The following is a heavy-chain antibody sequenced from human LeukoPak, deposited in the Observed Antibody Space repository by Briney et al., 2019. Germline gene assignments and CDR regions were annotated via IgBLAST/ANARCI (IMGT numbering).Heavy chain of an antibody. CDR2: IEQDGSDK. J-gene: IGHJ4*02. CDR1: GFPFSSYW. CDR3: ARDHGYSYDRFLDY. V-gene: IGHV3-7*05. Sequence: PWGSLSLSFAASGFPFSSYWMSWVRQAPGKGLEWVANIEQDGSDKYYVDSVKGRFTISRDNAKNSLYLQMNSLRAEDTAVYYCARDHGYSYDRFLDYWGQGTLVTVSS. D-gene: IGHD5-18*01.